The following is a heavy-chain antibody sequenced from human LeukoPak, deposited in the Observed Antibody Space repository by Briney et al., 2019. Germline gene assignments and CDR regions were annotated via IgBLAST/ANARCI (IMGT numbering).Heavy chain of an antibody. CDR3: AGEGGDFWSGDAFDI. CDR1: GGTFSSYA. Sequence: SVKVSCKASGGTFSSYALSWVREAPGQGLEWMGRIIPILGIANYAQTFQGSVTITADKSTSTAYMELSSLRSEDTAVYYCAGEGGDFWSGDAFDIWGQGTMVTVSS. V-gene: IGHV1-69*04. D-gene: IGHD3-3*01. CDR2: IIPILGIA. J-gene: IGHJ3*02.